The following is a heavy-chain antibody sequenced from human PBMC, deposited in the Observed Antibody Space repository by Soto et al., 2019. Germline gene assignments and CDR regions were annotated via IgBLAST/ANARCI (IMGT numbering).Heavy chain of an antibody. CDR2: IIPIFGTA. CDR3: ARDGSYDYVWGSYRSNWFDP. CDR1: GGTFSSYA. V-gene: IGHV1-69*01. J-gene: IGHJ5*02. D-gene: IGHD3-16*02. Sequence: GASVKVSFKASGGTFSSYAISWVRQAPGQGLEWMGGIIPIFGTANYAQKFQGRVTITADESTSTAYMELSSLRSEDTAVYYCARDGSYDYVWGSYRSNWFDPWGQGTLVTVSS.